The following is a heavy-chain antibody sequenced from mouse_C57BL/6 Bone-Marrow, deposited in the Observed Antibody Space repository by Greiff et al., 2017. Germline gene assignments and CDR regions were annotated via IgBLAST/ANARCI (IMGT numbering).Heavy chain of an antibody. Sequence: EVHLVESGGGLVQPGGSMKLSCVASGFTFSNYWMNWVRQSPEKGLEWVAQIRLKSDNYATHYAESVQGRFTISSDDSKSSVYLQMNNLRAEDTGIYYCAGYYYGSSYTWFAYWGQGTLVTVSA. CDR3: AGYYYGSSYTWFAY. CDR1: GFTFSNYW. J-gene: IGHJ3*01. CDR2: IRLKSDNYAT. V-gene: IGHV6-3*01. D-gene: IGHD1-1*01.